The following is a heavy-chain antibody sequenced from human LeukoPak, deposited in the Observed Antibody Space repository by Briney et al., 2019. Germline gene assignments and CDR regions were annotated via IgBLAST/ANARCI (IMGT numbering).Heavy chain of an antibody. J-gene: IGHJ4*02. Sequence: SETLSLTCTVSGGSISNKYWSWIRQPPGKGLEWIGYIYYSGSTNYNPSLKSRVTISVDTSKNQFSLKLSSVTAADTAVYYCARVSGYCSGGACYSRRHFDHWGQGTLVTVSS. CDR3: ARVSGYCSGGACYSRRHFDH. V-gene: IGHV4-59*01. D-gene: IGHD2-15*01. CDR2: IYYSGST. CDR1: GGSISNKY.